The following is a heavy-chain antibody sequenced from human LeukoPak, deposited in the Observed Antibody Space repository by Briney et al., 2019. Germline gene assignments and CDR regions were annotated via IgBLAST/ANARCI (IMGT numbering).Heavy chain of an antibody. CDR2: ITATSSST. CDR1: GFTFSSYG. J-gene: IGHJ4*02. D-gene: IGHD3-3*01. Sequence: GGSLRLSCAASGFTFSSYGMSWVRQAPGKGLEWVSAITATSSSTHDADSVHGRFTISRDNSKNTLYLQMNSLRPEDTAIYYCAKGLGVRQIDYWGQGTLVTVSS. CDR3: AKGLGVRQIDY. V-gene: IGHV3-23*01.